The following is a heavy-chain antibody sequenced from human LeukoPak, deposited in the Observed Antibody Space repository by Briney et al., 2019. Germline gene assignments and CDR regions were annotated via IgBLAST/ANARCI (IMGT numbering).Heavy chain of an antibody. Sequence: GGALRLSCSASGFTFSNYEMHWVRQAPGKGLEGMSYITGGGDTIYYADSVKGGFTIHRDNAKNSLFLQMNSLTADDTAVYYCARERTTIVSGTTIGAYWGQGTLVTVSS. CDR2: ITGGGDTI. J-gene: IGHJ4*02. V-gene: IGHV3-48*03. CDR3: ARERTTIVSGTTIGAY. D-gene: IGHD2/OR15-2a*01. CDR1: GFTFSNYE.